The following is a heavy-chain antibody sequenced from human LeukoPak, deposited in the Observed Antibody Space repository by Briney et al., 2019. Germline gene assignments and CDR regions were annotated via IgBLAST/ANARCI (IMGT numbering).Heavy chain of an antibody. CDR1: GYTFTSYG. V-gene: IGHV1-18*01. CDR3: ARDDKYVDTAMVSLFDY. D-gene: IGHD5-18*01. J-gene: IGHJ4*02. Sequence: ASVKVSCKASGYTFTSYGLSWVRQAPGQGLEWMGWISAYSGNTNYSQKFQGRVTMTVDTSTSTAYMELRSLRSDDTAVYYCARDDKYVDTAMVSLFDYWGQGTLVTVSS. CDR2: ISAYSGNT.